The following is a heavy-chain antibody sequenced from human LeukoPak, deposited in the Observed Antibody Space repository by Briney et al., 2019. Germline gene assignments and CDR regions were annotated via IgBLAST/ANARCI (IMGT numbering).Heavy chain of an antibody. Sequence: GESLKISCKGSGYSFTNYWIGWVRQMPGKGLELMGLIYPGDSDTTYSSSFQGQVTISADKPISTAYLQWSSLKASDTAMYFCATYAGSYSKYFQHWGQGTLVTVSS. V-gene: IGHV5-51*01. CDR2: IYPGDSDT. CDR1: GYSFTNYW. CDR3: ATYAGSYSKYFQH. J-gene: IGHJ1*01. D-gene: IGHD3-10*01.